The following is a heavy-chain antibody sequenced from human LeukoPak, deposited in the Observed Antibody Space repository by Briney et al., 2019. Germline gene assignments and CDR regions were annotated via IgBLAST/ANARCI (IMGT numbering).Heavy chain of an antibody. V-gene: IGHV3-23*01. CDR3: AQRGSSWYRPGPETFDY. CDR2: ISGSGGST. J-gene: IGHJ4*02. CDR1: GFTFSSYA. Sequence: PGGSLRLSCAASGFTFSSYAMSWVRQAPGKGLEWVSAISGSGGSTYYADSVKGRFTISRDNSKNTLYLQMNSLRAEDTAVYYCAQRGSSWYRPGPETFDYWGQGTLVTVSS. D-gene: IGHD6-13*01.